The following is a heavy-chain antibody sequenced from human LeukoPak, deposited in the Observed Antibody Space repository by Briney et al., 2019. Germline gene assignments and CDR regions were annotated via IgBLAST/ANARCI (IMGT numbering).Heavy chain of an antibody. J-gene: IGHJ6*02. V-gene: IGHV3-30*03. CDR3: ARGLHCRGGSCYSGSPYHGMDV. CDR1: GFTFSNYG. D-gene: IGHD2-15*01. CDR2: ISYDGSNK. Sequence: GRSLRLSCEASGFTFSNYGMHWVRQAPGKGLEWVAAISYDGSNKYYVDSVKGRITISRDNSKNTLYLQVNSLRAEDTAVYYCARGLHCRGGSCYSGSPYHGMDVWGQGTTVTVSS.